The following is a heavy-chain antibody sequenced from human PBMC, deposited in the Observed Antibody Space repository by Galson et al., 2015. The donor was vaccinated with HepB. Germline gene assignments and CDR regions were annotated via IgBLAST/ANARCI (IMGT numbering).Heavy chain of an antibody. V-gene: IGHV3-74*01. J-gene: IGHJ5*02. Sequence: SLRLSCAASEFTSSRYWMHWVRQAPEKGLVWVSRINSDGSSTSYADSVKGRFTISRDNAKNTLYLRMNSLRAEDTAVYYCARGGSSSGVGGWFDPWGQGTLVTVSS. CDR3: ARGGSSSGVGGWFDP. CDR1: EFTSSRYW. CDR2: INSDGSST. D-gene: IGHD6-6*01.